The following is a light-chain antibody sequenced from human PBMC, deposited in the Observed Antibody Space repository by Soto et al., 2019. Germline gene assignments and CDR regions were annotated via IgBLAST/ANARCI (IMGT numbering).Light chain of an antibody. CDR1: QSVFYSSNNKDY. V-gene: IGKV4-1*01. J-gene: IGKJ4*01. Sequence: DIVMTQSPDSLAVSLGERATINCKSTQSVFYSSNNKDYLAWYQQKPGQPPKLLVSWAFIRESGVPDRFSGSGSGTDFTLTISSLQAEDVAVYYCQQYYSRPLTFGGGTKVEIK. CDR2: WAF. CDR3: QQYYSRPLT.